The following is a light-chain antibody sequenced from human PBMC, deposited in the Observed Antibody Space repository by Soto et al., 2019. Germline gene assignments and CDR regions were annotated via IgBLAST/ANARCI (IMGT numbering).Light chain of an antibody. J-gene: IGKJ1*01. Sequence: EIVMTQSPATLSVSPGERATLSCRASQSVSRNLAWYQQKPGRAPRLLIYGASTRVTGVPARFSGSGSVTEFTLTISSLQSEDFAVYYCQQYNNWPPWAFGQGTKGEIK. CDR3: QQYNNWPPWA. V-gene: IGKV3-15*01. CDR2: GAS. CDR1: QSVSRN.